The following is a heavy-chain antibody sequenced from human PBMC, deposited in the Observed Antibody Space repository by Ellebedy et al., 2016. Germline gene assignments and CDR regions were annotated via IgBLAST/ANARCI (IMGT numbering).Heavy chain of an antibody. Sequence: GGSLRLXXAASGFPFSSYAMHWVRQAPGKGLEWVAVIWYDGSLKFYRDSVKGRFTISRDNSKNTLFLQMNSLRVEDTAVYYCARKSLTGDFDSWGQGTLVTVSS. D-gene: IGHD7-27*01. CDR1: GFPFSSYA. CDR3: ARKSLTGDFDS. J-gene: IGHJ4*02. V-gene: IGHV3-33*01. CDR2: IWYDGSLK.